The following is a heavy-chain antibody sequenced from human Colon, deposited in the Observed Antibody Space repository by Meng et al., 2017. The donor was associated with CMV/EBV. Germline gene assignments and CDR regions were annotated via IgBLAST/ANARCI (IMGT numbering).Heavy chain of an antibody. V-gene: IGHV1-2*02. CDR3: ARAGDDYFDF. J-gene: IGHJ4*02. CDR2: INPNMGGT. Sequence: ASVKVSCKTSGYTFTGYKIHWVRQAPGQGLEWMGWINPNMGGTTYAQKFQGRVTVTRDTSISTAYMELNSLRSDDTAIYYCARAGDDYFDFWGQGTLVTSPQ. CDR1: GYTFTGYK. D-gene: IGHD5-24*01.